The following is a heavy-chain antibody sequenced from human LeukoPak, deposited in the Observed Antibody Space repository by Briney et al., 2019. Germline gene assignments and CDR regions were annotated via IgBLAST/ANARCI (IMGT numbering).Heavy chain of an antibody. CDR2: INHSGST. Sequence: PSETLSLTCAVYGGSFSGYYWSWIRQPPGKGLEWIGEINHSGSTNYNPSLKSRVTISVDTSKNQFSLKLSSVTAADTAVYYCARELPIVVVPAVKYYYYGMDVWGQGTTVTVSS. CDR1: GGSFSGYY. D-gene: IGHD2-2*01. J-gene: IGHJ6*02. CDR3: ARELPIVVVPAVKYYYYGMDV. V-gene: IGHV4-34*01.